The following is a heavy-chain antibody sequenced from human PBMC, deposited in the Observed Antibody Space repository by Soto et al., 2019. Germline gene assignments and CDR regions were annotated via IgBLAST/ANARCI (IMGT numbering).Heavy chain of an antibody. CDR3: ARGRPLRITMVRGVPFQH. D-gene: IGHD3-10*01. CDR1: GGSFSGYF. V-gene: IGHV4-34*01. Sequence: SGTPSLPCPVFGGSFSGYFWGWVRPPPGKGLEWIGEINHSGSTNYNPSLKSRVTISVDTSKNQFSLKLSSVTAADTAVYYCARGRPLRITMVRGVPFQHWGQGTLVTVS. J-gene: IGHJ1*01. CDR2: INHSGST.